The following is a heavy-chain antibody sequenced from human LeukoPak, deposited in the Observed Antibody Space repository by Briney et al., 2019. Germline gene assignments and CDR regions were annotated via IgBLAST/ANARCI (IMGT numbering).Heavy chain of an antibody. J-gene: IGHJ4*02. CDR3: ARDRTAAAGHFDY. Sequence: QSGGSLRLSCAASGFTFSSYAMTWVRQAPGKGLEWVSAISGSGGSTYYADSVKGRFTISRDNAKNSLYLQMNSLRAEDTAVYYCARDRTAAAGHFDYWGQGTLVTVSS. D-gene: IGHD6-13*01. CDR2: ISGSGGST. CDR1: GFTFSSYA. V-gene: IGHV3-23*01.